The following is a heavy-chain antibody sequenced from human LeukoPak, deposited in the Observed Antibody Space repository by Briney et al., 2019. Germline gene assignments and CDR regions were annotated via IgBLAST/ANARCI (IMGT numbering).Heavy chain of an antibody. CDR2: ISSSSAP. J-gene: IGHJ4*02. Sequence: GGSLRLSCAASGFSFSTYGFNWVRQAPGKGLEWVSYISSSSAPYYADSVKGRFTISRDNAKNSLYLQMSSLRAEDTAVYYCARDWAARYLDYWGQGILVTISS. D-gene: IGHD3-16*01. CDR3: ARDWAARYLDY. V-gene: IGHV3-48*04. CDR1: GFSFSTYG.